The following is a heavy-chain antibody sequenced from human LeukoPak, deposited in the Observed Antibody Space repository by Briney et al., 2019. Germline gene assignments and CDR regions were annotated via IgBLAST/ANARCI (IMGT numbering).Heavy chain of an antibody. CDR2: AYDRSRWYN. D-gene: IGHD6-13*01. CDR3: ARDRWSYYFDY. CDR1: GDSVSSNSAA. V-gene: IGHV6-1*01. Sequence: SQTLSLTCAISGDSVSSNSAAWNWIRQSPSGGLEWLGSAYDRSRWYNDYEVSVKSRIAIDQDTSKNQFSLQLNAVTPEDTAVYYCARDRWSYYFDYWGQGALVTVSS. J-gene: IGHJ4*02.